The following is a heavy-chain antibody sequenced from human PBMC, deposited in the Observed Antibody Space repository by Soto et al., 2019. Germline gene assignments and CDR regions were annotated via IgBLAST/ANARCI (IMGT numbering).Heavy chain of an antibody. J-gene: IGHJ6*02. CDR3: ARGRSVSRYFDWLLPPFGMDV. CDR1: GGSFSGYY. V-gene: IGHV4-34*01. Sequence: SETLSLTCAVYGGSFSGYYWSWIRQPPGKGLEWIGEISHSGSTNYNPSLKSRVTISVDTSKNQFSLKLSSVTAADTAVYYCARGRSVSRYFDWLLPPFGMDVWGQGTTVTVSS. CDR2: ISHSGST. D-gene: IGHD3-9*01.